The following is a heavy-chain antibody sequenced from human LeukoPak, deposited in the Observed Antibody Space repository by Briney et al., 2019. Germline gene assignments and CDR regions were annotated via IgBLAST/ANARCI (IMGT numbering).Heavy chain of an antibody. D-gene: IGHD2-15*01. Sequence: GESLEISCKGSGYSFTSYWIGWVRQMPGKGLEWMGIIYPGDSDTRYSPSFQGQVTISADKSISTAYLQWSSLKASDTAMYYCARPAGYCSGGSCYVDYWGQGTLVTVSS. V-gene: IGHV5-51*01. CDR1: GYSFTSYW. CDR3: ARPAGYCSGGSCYVDY. CDR2: IYPGDSDT. J-gene: IGHJ4*02.